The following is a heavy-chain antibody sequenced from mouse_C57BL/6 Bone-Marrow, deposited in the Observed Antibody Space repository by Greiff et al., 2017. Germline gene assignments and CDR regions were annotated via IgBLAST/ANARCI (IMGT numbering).Heavy chain of an antibody. CDR3: AREGIYYGYD. J-gene: IGHJ2*01. D-gene: IGHD2-2*01. Sequence: QVQLKQPGAELVMPGASVKLSCKASGYTFTSYWMHWVKQRPGQGLEWIGEIDPSDSYTNYNQKFKGKSTLTVAKSSSTAYMQLSSLTSEDSAVYYCAREGIYYGYDWGQGTTLTVSS. CDR2: IDPSDSYT. V-gene: IGHV1-69*01. CDR1: GYTFTSYW.